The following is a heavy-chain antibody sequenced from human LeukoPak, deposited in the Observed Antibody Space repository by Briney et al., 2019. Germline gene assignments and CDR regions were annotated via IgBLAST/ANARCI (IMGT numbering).Heavy chain of an antibody. D-gene: IGHD4-17*01. Sequence: GGSLRLSCAASGFTFDDYAMHWVRQAPGKGLEWVSGISWNSGSIGYADSVKGRFTISRDNAMNSLYLQMNSLRAEDTALYYCAKDIWSGDTVTTPGDYWGQGTLVTVSS. CDR3: AKDIWSGDTVTTPGDY. J-gene: IGHJ4*02. CDR1: GFTFDDYA. V-gene: IGHV3-9*01. CDR2: ISWNSGSI.